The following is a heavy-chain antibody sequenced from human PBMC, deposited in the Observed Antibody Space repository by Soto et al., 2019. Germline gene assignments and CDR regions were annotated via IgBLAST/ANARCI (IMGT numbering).Heavy chain of an antibody. D-gene: IGHD5-18*01. V-gene: IGHV4-39*01. CDR3: ARSAIATHWFFDL. CDR2: IYYTGYT. J-gene: IGHJ2*01. CDR1: GATISSSSFY. Sequence: SDTLSHTCTVSGATISSSSFYSGWIRQAPGKGLEWLATIYYTGYTYHNPSLKSHVTISVDTSKDQFSLKLTSVTAADTALYYCARSAIATHWFFDLWGRGTLVTVSS.